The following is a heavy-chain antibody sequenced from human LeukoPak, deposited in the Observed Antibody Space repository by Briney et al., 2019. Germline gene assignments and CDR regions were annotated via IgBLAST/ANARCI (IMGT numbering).Heavy chain of an antibody. Sequence: WASVKVSCKASGYTFTGYYMHWVRQAPGQGLEWMGWINPNSGGTNYAQKFQGRVTMTRDTSISTAYMELSRLRSDDTAVYYCARRDSSGYTDYWGQGTLVSVSS. V-gene: IGHV1-2*02. CDR2: INPNSGGT. D-gene: IGHD3-22*01. J-gene: IGHJ4*02. CDR3: ARRDSSGYTDY. CDR1: GYTFTGYY.